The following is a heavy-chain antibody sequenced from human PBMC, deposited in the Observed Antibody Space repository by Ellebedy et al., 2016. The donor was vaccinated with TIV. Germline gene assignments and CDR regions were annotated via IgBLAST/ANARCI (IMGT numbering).Heavy chain of an antibody. V-gene: IGHV1-18*01. J-gene: IGHJ1*01. D-gene: IGHD1-26*01. CDR3: TRDDRFSGTWYSAYFQY. Sequence: ASVKVSXKTSGYIFLTYAISWVRQTPGQGLEWMGWISPSNANTNYAQKFRGRVTMTIDTSTSTVYMELRSLASDDTAVYYCTRDDRFSGTWYSAYFQYWGQGTLVTVSS. CDR2: ISPSNANT. CDR1: GYIFLTYA.